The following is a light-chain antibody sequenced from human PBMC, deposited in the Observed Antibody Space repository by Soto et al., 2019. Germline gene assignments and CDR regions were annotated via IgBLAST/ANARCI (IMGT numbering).Light chain of an antibody. CDR1: QGISSY. Sequence: DIQLTQSPSFLSASVGDRVTITCRASQGISSYLAWYQQKPGKAPKLLIYAASTLQSGVPSRFSDSGSGTEFTLTISSLQPEDFATYYCQQLNSYPPALTFGGGTKVEIK. J-gene: IGKJ4*01. CDR2: AAS. CDR3: QQLNSYPPALT. V-gene: IGKV1-9*01.